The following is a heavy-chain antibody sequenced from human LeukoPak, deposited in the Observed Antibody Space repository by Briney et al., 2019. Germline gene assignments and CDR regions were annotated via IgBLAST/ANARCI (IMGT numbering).Heavy chain of an antibody. CDR1: GGSISSSNW. J-gene: IGHJ3*02. CDR2: IYHSGST. V-gene: IGHV4-4*02. CDR3: AKSNGYGLVDI. Sequence: KPSETLSLTCAVSGGSISSSNWWSWVRQPPGKGLEWIGEIYHSGSTYYSPSLKSRVTISLDTSRNQFSLKLNSVTAADTAVYYCAKSNGYGLVDIWGQGTMVTVSS. D-gene: IGHD3-10*01.